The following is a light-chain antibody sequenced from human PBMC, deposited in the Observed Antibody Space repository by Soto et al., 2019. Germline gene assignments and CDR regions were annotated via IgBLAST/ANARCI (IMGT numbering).Light chain of an antibody. V-gene: IGKV3-11*01. CDR1: QSVGSD. Sequence: IVMTQSPATLSVSPGERATLSCRASQSVGSDLAWYQQKPGQAPRLVIYDIFTRATGVPTRIIGIGSGTDFTLTISSIEPEDFAVYYCQQRSNWPTFGQGTRLEIK. CDR3: QQRSNWPT. CDR2: DIF. J-gene: IGKJ5*01.